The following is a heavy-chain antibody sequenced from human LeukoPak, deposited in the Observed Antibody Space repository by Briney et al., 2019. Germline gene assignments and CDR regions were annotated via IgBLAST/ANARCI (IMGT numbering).Heavy chain of an antibody. V-gene: IGHV4-59*11. J-gene: IGHJ3*02. CDR3: AKEADRADAFDI. CDR2: VFYSGYA. D-gene: IGHD3-10*01. CDR1: GGPITDHY. Sequence: SETLSLTCTVSGGPITDHYWSWLRQPPGKRLEWIGNVFYSGYANYNPSLKSRVTISIDTSKNQFSLSLTSVSAADTAVYYCAKEADRADAFDIWGQGTMVTVSS.